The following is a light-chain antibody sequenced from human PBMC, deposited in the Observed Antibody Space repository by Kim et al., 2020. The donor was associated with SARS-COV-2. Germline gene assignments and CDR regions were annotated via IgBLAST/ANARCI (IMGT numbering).Light chain of an antibody. V-gene: IGLV2-11*03. CDR2: DVN. CDR3: CSYAGSYTWV. J-gene: IGLJ3*02. Sequence: GQSVTFSCTGTSSDVANYNLVSWYQQHPGKAPKLIICDVNKRPSGVPDRFSGSKSGNTASLTISGLQADDEADYYCCSYAGSYTWVFGGGTALTVL. CDR1: SSDVANYNL.